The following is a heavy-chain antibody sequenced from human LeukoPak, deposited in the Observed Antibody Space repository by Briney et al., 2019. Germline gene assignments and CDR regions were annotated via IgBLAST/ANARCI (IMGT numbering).Heavy chain of an antibody. CDR1: GFTFSSYA. V-gene: IGHV3-30-3*01. CDR3: ARVTGYCSSTSCYLDY. D-gene: IGHD2-2*01. J-gene: IGHJ4*02. Sequence: GGSLRLSCAASGFTFSSYAMHWVRQAPGKGLEWVAVISYDGSNKYYADSVKGRFTISRDNSKNTLYLQMNSLRAEDTAVYYCARVTGYCSSTSCYLDYWGQGTLVTVSS. CDR2: ISYDGSNK.